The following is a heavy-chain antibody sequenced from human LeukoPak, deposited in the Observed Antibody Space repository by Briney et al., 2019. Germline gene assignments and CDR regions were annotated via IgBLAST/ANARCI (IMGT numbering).Heavy chain of an antibody. CDR2: IYSGGTT. D-gene: IGHD2-2*01. CDR3: ARDGREGVVPAAMPSYGMDV. V-gene: IGHV3-66*01. CDR1: GFTVSSNY. Sequence: GGSLRLSCAASGFTVSSNYMSWVRQAPGKGLEWVSVIYSGGTTDYAGSVKGRFTISRDNSKNTLYLQMNSLRAEDTAVYYCARDGREGVVPAAMPSYGMDVWGQGTTVTVSS. J-gene: IGHJ6*02.